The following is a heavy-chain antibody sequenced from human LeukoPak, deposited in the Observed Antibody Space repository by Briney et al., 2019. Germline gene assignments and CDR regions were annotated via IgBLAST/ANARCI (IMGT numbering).Heavy chain of an antibody. CDR1: GFTFSNCA. CDR2: ISGSGDST. J-gene: IGHJ4*02. CDR3: SRRSGIAVAGAFDY. Sequence: WGSLRLSCAASGFTFSNCAMRWVRQGPGKGLEWVSGISGSGDSTYYADSVKGRFTISRDNSKNTLYLQMNSLRAEDTAVYYCSRRSGIAVAGAFDYWGQGTLVTVSS. D-gene: IGHD6-19*01. V-gene: IGHV3-23*01.